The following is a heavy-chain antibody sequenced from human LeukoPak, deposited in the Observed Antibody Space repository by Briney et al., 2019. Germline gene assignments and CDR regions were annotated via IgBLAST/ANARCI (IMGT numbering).Heavy chain of an antibody. D-gene: IGHD2-2*01. J-gene: IGHJ6*02. CDR1: GGSISSGDYY. CDR3: ARDRGYCSSTSCLRIYYYYGMDV. Sequence: PSETLSLTCTVSGGSISSGDYYWSWIRQPPGKGLEWIGYIYYSGSTNYNPSLKSRVTISVDTSKNQFSLKLSSVTAANTAVYYCARDRGYCSSTSCLRIYYYYGMDVWGQGTTVTVSS. V-gene: IGHV4-61*08. CDR2: IYYSGST.